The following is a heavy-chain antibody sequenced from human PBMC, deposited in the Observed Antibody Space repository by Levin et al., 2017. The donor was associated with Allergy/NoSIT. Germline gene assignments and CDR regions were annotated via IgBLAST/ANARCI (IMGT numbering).Heavy chain of an antibody. CDR3: AKVRSSRRADTYYFDY. CDR1: GFTFSSYG. CDR2: ISYDGSNK. V-gene: IGHV3-30*18. Sequence: LSLTCAASGFTFSSYGMHWVRQAPGKGLEWVAVISYDGSNKYYADSVKGRFTISRDNSKNTLYLQMNSLRAEDTAVYYCAKVRSSRRADTYYFDYWGQGTLVTVSS. D-gene: IGHD6-13*01. J-gene: IGHJ4*02.